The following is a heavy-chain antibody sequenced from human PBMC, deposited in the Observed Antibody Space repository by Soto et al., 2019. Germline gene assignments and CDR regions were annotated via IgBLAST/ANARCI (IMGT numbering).Heavy chain of an antibody. CDR2: ISYDGSNK. D-gene: IGHD3-9*01. Sequence: SLRLSCAASGFTFSSYGMHWVRQAPGKGLEWVAVISYDGSNKYYADSVKGRFTISRDNSKNTLYLQMNSLRAEDTAVYYCAKAPYYDILTGYSPYGMDVWGQGTTVTVSS. J-gene: IGHJ6*02. CDR3: AKAPYYDILTGYSPYGMDV. CDR1: GFTFSSYG. V-gene: IGHV3-30*18.